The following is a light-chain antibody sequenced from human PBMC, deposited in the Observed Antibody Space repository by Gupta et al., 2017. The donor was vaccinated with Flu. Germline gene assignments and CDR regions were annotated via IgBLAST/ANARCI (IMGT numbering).Light chain of an antibody. CDR3: QQYDIAPLK. CDR2: WAS. J-gene: IGKJ1*01. Sequence: DIVITQSPDSLALSPAEIATINPRSSQSRLDTTNNNNYLAWYQVKPGQPPKLLIGWASTWVSGVPARFSGSRSGTDFTLTISSLQAEDMATYYCQQYDIAPLKFGQGTKVEIK. CDR1: QSRLDTTNNNNY. V-gene: IGKV4-1*01.